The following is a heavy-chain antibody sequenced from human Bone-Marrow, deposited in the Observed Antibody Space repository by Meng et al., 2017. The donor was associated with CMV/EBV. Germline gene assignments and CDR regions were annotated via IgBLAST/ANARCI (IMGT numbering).Heavy chain of an antibody. CDR2: IYYSGST. J-gene: IGHJ6*02. CDR3: ARELRPYGMDV. CDR1: GGSISSYY. V-gene: IGHV4-59*01. Sequence: SETLSLTCTVSGGSISSYYWSWIRQPPGKGLEWIGYIYYSGSTNYNPSLKSRVTISVDTSKNQFSLELSSVTAADTAVYYCARELRPYGMDVWGQGTTVTVSS.